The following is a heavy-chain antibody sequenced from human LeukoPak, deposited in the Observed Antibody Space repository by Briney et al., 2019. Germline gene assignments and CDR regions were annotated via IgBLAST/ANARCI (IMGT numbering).Heavy chain of an antibody. Sequence: SETLSLTCTVSGGSISSYYWSWIRQPPGKGLEWIGYIYYSGSTNYNPSLKSRVTISVDTSKNQFSLKLSSVTAADTAVYYCARDYDILTAYYFDYWGQGTLVTVSS. CDR3: ARDYDILTAYYFDY. V-gene: IGHV4-59*01. J-gene: IGHJ4*02. D-gene: IGHD5-12*01. CDR1: GGSISSYY. CDR2: IYYSGST.